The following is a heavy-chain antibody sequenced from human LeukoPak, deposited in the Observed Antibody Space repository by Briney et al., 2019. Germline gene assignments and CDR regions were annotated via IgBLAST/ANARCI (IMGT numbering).Heavy chain of an antibody. CDR1: GGSISSYY. D-gene: IGHD6-19*01. Sequence: SETLSLTCTVSGGSISSYYWSWIRQPPGKGLEWIGYIYYSGSTNYNPSLKSRVTISVDTSKNQFSLKLSSVTAADTAVYYCARVYSNGWPDYFDYWGQGTLVTVSS. CDR3: ARVYSNGWPDYFDY. V-gene: IGHV4-59*01. J-gene: IGHJ4*02. CDR2: IYYSGST.